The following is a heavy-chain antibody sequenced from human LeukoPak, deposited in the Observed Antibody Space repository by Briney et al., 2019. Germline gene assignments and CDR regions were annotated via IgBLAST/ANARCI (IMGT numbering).Heavy chain of an antibody. CDR2: IKSKTDGGTT. V-gene: IGHV3-15*01. CDR3: TTDNGWELPTDY. J-gene: IGHJ4*02. Sequence: GGSLGLSCAASGFTFSNAWMSWVRQAPGKGLEWVGRIKSKTDGGTTDYAAPVKGRFTISRDDSKNTLYLQMNSLKTEDTAVYYCTTDNGWELPTDYWGQGTLVTVSS. CDR1: GFTFSNAW. D-gene: IGHD2-15*01.